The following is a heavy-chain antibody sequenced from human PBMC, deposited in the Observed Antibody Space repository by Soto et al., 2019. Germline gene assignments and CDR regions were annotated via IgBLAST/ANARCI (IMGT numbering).Heavy chain of an antibody. J-gene: IGHJ6*02. Sequence: VASVKVSCKASGYTFTGYYMHWVRQAPGQGLEWMGWINPNSGGTNYAQKFQGRVTMTRDTSISTAYMELSRLRSDDTAVYYGARDLKAPEYYHFWCGPANYRMDGWHQGPTVIFSS. V-gene: IGHV1-2*02. CDR2: INPNSGGT. CDR3: ARDLKAPEYYHFWCGPANYRMDG. CDR1: GYTFTGYY. D-gene: IGHD3-3*01.